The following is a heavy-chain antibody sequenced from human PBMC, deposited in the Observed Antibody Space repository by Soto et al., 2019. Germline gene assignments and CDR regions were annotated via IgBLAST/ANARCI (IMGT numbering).Heavy chain of an antibody. V-gene: IGHV3-33*01. J-gene: IGHJ4*02. CDR3: ARDAGGQSGNFIFDS. Sequence: QVRLVESGGGVVQPGRSLRLSCAASGFSFSDYVMHWVRQSPGEGLEWVAVRWYNGRDKIYAESVKGRFTITRDNSKNTLYLQMNSLRAEDTAVYYCARDAGGQSGNFIFDSWGQGALVTVSS. D-gene: IGHD1-26*01. CDR2: RWYNGRDK. CDR1: GFSFSDYV.